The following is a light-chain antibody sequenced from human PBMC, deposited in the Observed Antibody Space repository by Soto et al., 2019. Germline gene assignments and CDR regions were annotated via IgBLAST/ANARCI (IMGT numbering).Light chain of an antibody. CDR3: QQYYSTPYT. Sequence: DIVMTQSPDSLAVSLGERATINCKSSQSVLYSSNNKNYLAWYQQKPGQPPKLLIYWASTRESGVPDRFSGSGFGTDSTPPTSSLQAEDVPVYYGQQYYSTPYTFGQGTKLEIK. CDR2: WAS. J-gene: IGKJ2*01. V-gene: IGKV4-1*01. CDR1: QSVLYSSNNKNY.